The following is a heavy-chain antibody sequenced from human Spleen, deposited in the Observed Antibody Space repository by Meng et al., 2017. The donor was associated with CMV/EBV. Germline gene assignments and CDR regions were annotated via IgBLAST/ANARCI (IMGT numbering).Heavy chain of an antibody. Sequence: SGFTFRDYNMNWVRQAPGKALEWVSSISSSSSYIYYADSVKGRFTISRDNAKNSLYLQMNSLRAEDTAVYYCAREGAAVAALGFGYWGQGTLVTVSS. CDR2: ISSSSSYI. CDR1: GFTFRDYN. V-gene: IGHV3-21*01. CDR3: AREGAAVAALGFGY. D-gene: IGHD6-19*01. J-gene: IGHJ4*02.